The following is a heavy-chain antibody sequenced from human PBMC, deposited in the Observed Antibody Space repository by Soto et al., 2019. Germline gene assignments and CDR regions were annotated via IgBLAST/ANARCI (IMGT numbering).Heavy chain of an antibody. CDR3: AADRGTTIFGVVISNYYGMDV. CDR1: GFTFTSSA. J-gene: IGHJ6*02. CDR2: IVVGSGNT. Sequence: QMQLVQSGPEVKKPGTSVKVSCKASGFTFTSSAVQWVRQARGQRLEWIGWIVVGSGNTNYAQKFQERVTITRDMSTSTAYMELSSLRSEDTAVYYCAADRGTTIFGVVISNYYGMDVWGQGTTVTVSS. V-gene: IGHV1-58*01. D-gene: IGHD3-3*01.